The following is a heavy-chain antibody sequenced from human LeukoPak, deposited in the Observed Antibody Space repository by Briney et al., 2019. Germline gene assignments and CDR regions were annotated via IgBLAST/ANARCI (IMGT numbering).Heavy chain of an antibody. CDR1: GFTFSSSW. Sequence: GGSLRLSCADSGFTFSSSWMTWVRQAPGKGLEWVANINQDGSVKHYVDSMKGRFTISRDNAKNSLFLQMNSLRAEDTAVYSCASGDVFNYWGQGTLVTVSS. V-gene: IGHV3-7*01. CDR3: ASGDVFNY. CDR2: INQDGSVK. D-gene: IGHD4-17*01. J-gene: IGHJ4*02.